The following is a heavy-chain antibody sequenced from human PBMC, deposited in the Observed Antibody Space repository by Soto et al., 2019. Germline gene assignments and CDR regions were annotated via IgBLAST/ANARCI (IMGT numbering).Heavy chain of an antibody. CDR2: IYPGDSDT. J-gene: IGHJ6*02. CDR3: ARQVVAAAGHYYYYSGMDV. V-gene: IGHV5-51*01. CDR1: GYSFTSYW. D-gene: IGHD6-13*01. Sequence: GESLKISCKGSGYSFTSYWIGWVRQMPGKGLEWMGIIYPGDSDTRYSPSFQGQVTISADKSISTAYLQWSSLKASDTAMYYCARQVVAAAGHYYYYSGMDVWGQGTTVTVPS.